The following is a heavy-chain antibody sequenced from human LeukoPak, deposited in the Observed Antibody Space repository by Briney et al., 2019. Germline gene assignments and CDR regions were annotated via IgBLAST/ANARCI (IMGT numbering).Heavy chain of an antibody. J-gene: IGHJ4*02. D-gene: IGHD2-21*01. Sequence: PSETLSLTCTVSGASVSSYYWSWIRQPPGKRLEWIGFMYYSGSTNYNSSLKSRVTISLDTSRNQFPLKLSSVTAADTAVYYCARKVGMSFDYWGQGTLVTVSS. CDR2: MYYSGST. CDR3: ARKVGMSFDY. CDR1: GASVSSYY. V-gene: IGHV4-59*08.